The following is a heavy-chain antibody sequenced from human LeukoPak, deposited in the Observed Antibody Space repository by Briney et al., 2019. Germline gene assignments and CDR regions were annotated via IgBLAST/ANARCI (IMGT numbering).Heavy chain of an antibody. V-gene: IGHV3-30*02. D-gene: IGHD3-10*01. Sequence: GGSLRLSCAASGFIFTSYGMHWFRQAPDKGLEWVAFMRNDESSKYYADSVKGRFTISRDNSKNTLYLQMNSLRTEDTAVYYCAKGAYGSGEYWGQGTLVTVSS. CDR2: MRNDESSK. CDR3: AKGAYGSGEY. J-gene: IGHJ4*02. CDR1: GFIFTSYG.